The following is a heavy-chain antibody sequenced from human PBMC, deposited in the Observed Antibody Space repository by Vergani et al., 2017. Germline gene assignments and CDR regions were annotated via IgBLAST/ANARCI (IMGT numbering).Heavy chain of an antibody. D-gene: IGHD3-22*01. CDR2: IYSTGST. J-gene: IGHJ4*02. Sequence: QLRLQESGSGLVKPSQTLSLTCDVSGGSVNTAGYSWTWIRRPPGKALEWIGYIYSTGSTHHNPSLRRRINMSVDTSKNQFSLKLNSVTAADTAMYYCARMGGYDEGDAFRIGYFDSWGPGILVTVSS. CDR1: GGSVNTAGYS. V-gene: IGHV4-30-2*05. CDR3: ARMGGYDEGDAFRIGYFDS.